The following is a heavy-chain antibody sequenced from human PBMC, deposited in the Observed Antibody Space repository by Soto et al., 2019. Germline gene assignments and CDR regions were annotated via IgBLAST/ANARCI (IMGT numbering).Heavy chain of an antibody. J-gene: IGHJ4*02. D-gene: IGHD1-1*01. CDR3: ARGRYGDY. V-gene: IGHV1-18*01. Sequence: QVPLVQSGAEVKKPGASVKVSCTGSGYGFTTYGITWVRQAPGQGLEWMAWISAHNGNTNYAQKLQGRVTVTRDTSTSTAYMELRSLRSDDTAVYYCARGRYGDYGGQGALVTVSS. CDR2: ISAHNGNT. CDR1: GYGFTTYG.